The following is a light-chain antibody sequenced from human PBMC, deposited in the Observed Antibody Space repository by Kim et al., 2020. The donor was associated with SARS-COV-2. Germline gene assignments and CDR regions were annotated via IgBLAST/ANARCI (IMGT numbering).Light chain of an antibody. V-gene: IGLV2-14*03. CDR2: DVS. J-gene: IGLJ1*01. CDR1: SSDVSVYDF. CDR3: CSYARGSAYV. Sequence: GLSITIPVTRTSSDVSVYDFVSSYKQPPVKAPKLLFFDVSNPPSEVSSRFSGSKSGTTASLAISVHQDEDEADYYCCSYARGSAYVFGTGNKVTVL.